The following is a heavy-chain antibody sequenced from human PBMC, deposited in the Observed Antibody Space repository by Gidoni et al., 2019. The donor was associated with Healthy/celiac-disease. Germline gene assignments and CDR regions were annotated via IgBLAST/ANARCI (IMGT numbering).Heavy chain of an antibody. CDR3: ARGFGSYFDY. CDR2: IYHSGST. V-gene: IGHV4-30-2*01. D-gene: IGHD5-18*01. CDR1: GGSISSGGYS. Sequence: QLPLQESGSGLVQPSQTLSLPCAASGGSISSGGYSWSWIRQPPGKGLEWIGYIYHSGSTYYNPSLKSRVTISVDRSKNQFSLKLSSVTAADTAVYYCARGFGSYFDYWGQGTLVTVSS. J-gene: IGHJ4*02.